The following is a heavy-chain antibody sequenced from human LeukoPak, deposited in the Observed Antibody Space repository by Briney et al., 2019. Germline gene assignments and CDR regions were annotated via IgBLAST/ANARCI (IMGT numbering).Heavy chain of an antibody. CDR3: ARDGVAGRSDAFDL. Sequence: ASVKVFCKASGYTFTDYYIHWVRQAPGQGLEWMTYIGPKSADTHYAQKFQGRVTMTLDTSISTAYMELKWLTAGDTAVYYCARDGVAGRSDAFDLWGQGTMVTVSS. CDR1: GYTFTDYY. J-gene: IGHJ3*01. CDR2: IGPKSADT. V-gene: IGHV1-2*02. D-gene: IGHD6-19*01.